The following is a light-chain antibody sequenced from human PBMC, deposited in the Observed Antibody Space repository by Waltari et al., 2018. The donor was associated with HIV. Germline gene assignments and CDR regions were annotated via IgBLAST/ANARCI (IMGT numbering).Light chain of an antibody. CDR1: QSISTW. CDR2: KAS. V-gene: IGKV1-5*03. CDR3: QQYNSYPWT. J-gene: IGKJ1*01. Sequence: DIQMNQSPSTLSASVGDRVTITCRASQSISTWLAWYQQKPGKAPKLLIYKASSLGSGVPSRFSGSGSGTEFTLTISSLQPDDFATYYCQQYNSYPWTFGQGTKVEIK.